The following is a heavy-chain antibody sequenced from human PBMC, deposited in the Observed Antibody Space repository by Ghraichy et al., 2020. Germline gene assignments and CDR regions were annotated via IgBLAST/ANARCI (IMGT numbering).Heavy chain of an antibody. CDR1: GFTFSSYW. D-gene: IGHD1-14*01. V-gene: IGHV3-74*01. Sequence: LSLTCVASGFTFSSYWMHWVRQVPGKGLEWVSRIKSDGTYTSYADSVTGRFTISRDNAKNMLNLQMNGLRTEDTAVYYCAREGEAYTTDFDYWGQGTLVTVSS. CDR2: IKSDGTYT. J-gene: IGHJ4*02. CDR3: AREGEAYTTDFDY.